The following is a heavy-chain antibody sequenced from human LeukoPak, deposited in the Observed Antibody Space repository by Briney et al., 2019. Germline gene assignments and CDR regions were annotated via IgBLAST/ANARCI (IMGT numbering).Heavy chain of an antibody. Sequence: ASVKVSCKASGGTFRSYAISWVRQAPGQGLEWMGGIIPIFGTANYAQKFQGRVTITADESTSTAYMELSSLRSEDTAVYYCARHESRYCSGGSCYRGDWFDPWGQGTLVTVSS. V-gene: IGHV1-69*01. CDR3: ARHESRYCSGGSCYRGDWFDP. D-gene: IGHD2-15*01. CDR1: GGTFRSYA. J-gene: IGHJ5*02. CDR2: IIPIFGTA.